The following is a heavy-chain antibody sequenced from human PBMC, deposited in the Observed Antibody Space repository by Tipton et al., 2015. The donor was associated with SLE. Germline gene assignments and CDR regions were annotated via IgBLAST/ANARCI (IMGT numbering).Heavy chain of an antibody. D-gene: IGHD3/OR15-3a*01. Sequence: LRLSCAVYGGSFSGYYWSWIRQPPGKGLEWIGEINHSGSTNYNPSLKSRVTISVDTSKNQFSLKLRSVTAADTAVYYCARVGPPFDYWGQGTLVTVSS. J-gene: IGHJ4*02. CDR2: INHSGST. V-gene: IGHV4-34*01. CDR3: ARVGPPFDY. CDR1: GGSFSGYY.